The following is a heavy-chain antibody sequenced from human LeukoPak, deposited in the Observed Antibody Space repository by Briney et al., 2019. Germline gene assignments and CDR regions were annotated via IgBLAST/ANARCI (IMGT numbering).Heavy chain of an antibody. CDR2: INPDGNKK. D-gene: IGHD5-18*01. CDR1: GFTFSSYA. Sequence: GGSLRLSCAASGFTFSSYAMSWVRQAPGKGLEWVASINPDGNKKYSADSVKGRFTISRDNAEDSLYLQMNSLRVEDTAFYYCARDLAYSRLDYWGQGMLVTVSS. V-gene: IGHV3-7*01. J-gene: IGHJ4*02. CDR3: ARDLAYSRLDY.